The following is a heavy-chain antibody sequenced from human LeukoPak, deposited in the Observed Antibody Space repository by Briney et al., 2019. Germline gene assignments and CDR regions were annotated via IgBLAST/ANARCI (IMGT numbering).Heavy chain of an antibody. CDR3: ARQGVGYSYGHLYYYYGMDV. V-gene: IGHV5-51*01. CDR1: GYSFTSYW. CDR2: IYPGGSDT. D-gene: IGHD5-18*01. J-gene: IGHJ6*02. Sequence: GESLKISCKGSGYSFTSYWIGWGRQMPGKGLEGMGIIYPGGSDTRYSPSFQGQVTISADKSISTAYLQWSSLKASDTAMYYCARQGVGYSYGHLYYYYGMDVWGQGTTVTVSS.